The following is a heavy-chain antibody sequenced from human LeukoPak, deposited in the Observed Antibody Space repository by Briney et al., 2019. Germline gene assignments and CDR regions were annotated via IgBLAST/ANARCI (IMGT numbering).Heavy chain of an antibody. D-gene: IGHD2-2*01. V-gene: IGHV3-30*18. J-gene: IGHJ4*02. CDR3: AKESPAAMGY. Sequence: PGGSLRLSCAASGFTFSSYGMHWVRQAPGKGLEWVAVISYDGSNKYYADSVKGRFTISRDNSKNTLYLQMNSLRAEDTAVYYCAKESPAAMGYWGQGTLVTVSS. CDR2: ISYDGSNK. CDR1: GFTFSSYG.